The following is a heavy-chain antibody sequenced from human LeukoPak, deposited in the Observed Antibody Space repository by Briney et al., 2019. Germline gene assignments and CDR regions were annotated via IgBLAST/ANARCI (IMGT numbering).Heavy chain of an antibody. V-gene: IGHV3-21*01. CDR3: ARVYCSSTSCLLDY. CDR1: GFTFSSYS. J-gene: IGHJ4*02. Sequence: GGSLRLSCAASGFTFSSYSMNWVRQAPGKGLEWVSSISSSYIYYADSVKGRFTISRDNAKNSLYLQMNSLRAEDTAVYYCARVYCSSTSCLLDYWGQGTLVTVSS. CDR2: ISSSYI. D-gene: IGHD2-2*01.